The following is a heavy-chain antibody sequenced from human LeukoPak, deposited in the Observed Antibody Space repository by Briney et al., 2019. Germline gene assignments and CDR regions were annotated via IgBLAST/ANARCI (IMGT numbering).Heavy chain of an antibody. V-gene: IGHV4-34*01. Sequence: PSETLSLTCAVYGGSFSGYYWSWIRQPPGKGLEWIGEINHSGSTNYNPSLKSRVTISVDTSKNQFSLKLSSVTAVDTAVYYCARRANCSGGSCYGRTYYFDYWGQGTLVTVSS. CDR3: ARRANCSGGSCYGRTYYFDY. D-gene: IGHD2-15*01. CDR1: GGSFSGYY. CDR2: INHSGST. J-gene: IGHJ4*02.